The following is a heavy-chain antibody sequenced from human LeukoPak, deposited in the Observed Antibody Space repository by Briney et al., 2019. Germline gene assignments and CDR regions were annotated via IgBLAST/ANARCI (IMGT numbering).Heavy chain of an antibody. V-gene: IGHV3-30-3*01. J-gene: IGHJ4*02. D-gene: IGHD3-22*01. Sequence: GGSLRLSCAASGFTFSSYAMHWVRQAPGKGLEWVAVISYDGSNKYYADSVKGRFTISRDNSKNTLYLQMNSLRAEDTAVYYCARAASYYYDSSGYYRAPPFDYWGQGTLVTVSS. CDR3: ARAASYYYDSSGYYRAPPFDY. CDR2: ISYDGSNK. CDR1: GFTFSSYA.